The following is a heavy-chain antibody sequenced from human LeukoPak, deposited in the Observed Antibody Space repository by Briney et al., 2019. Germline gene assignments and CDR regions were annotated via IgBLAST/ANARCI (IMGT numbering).Heavy chain of an antibody. J-gene: IGHJ6*03. CDR1: GYTFTSYG. CDR2: ISAYNGNT. V-gene: IGHV1-18*01. CDR3: ARGPGGRSGYYPLEDYYYYYYMDV. D-gene: IGHD3-22*01. Sequence: ASVKVSCKASGYTFTSYGISWVRQAPGQGLEWMGWISAYNGNTNYAQKLQGRVTMTTGTSTSTAYMELRSLRSDDTAVYYCARGPGGRSGYYPLEDYYYYYYMDVWGKGTTVTVSS.